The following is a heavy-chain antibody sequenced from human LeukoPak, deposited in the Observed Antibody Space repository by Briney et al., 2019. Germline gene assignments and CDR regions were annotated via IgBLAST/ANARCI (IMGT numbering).Heavy chain of an antibody. V-gene: IGHV3-7*04. CDR1: ALTFSNSW. CDR3: ARHLAGDSLYRHFDY. CDR2: IKQDGSET. D-gene: IGHD5/OR15-5a*01. Sequence: GGSLRLSCTASALTFSNSWMSWVRQAPGKGLEWVAYIKQDGSETNYVDSVKGRSTISRDNAKYSLFLQMNSLRGEDTGIYYCARHLAGDSLYRHFDYWGQGTLVTVSS. J-gene: IGHJ4*02.